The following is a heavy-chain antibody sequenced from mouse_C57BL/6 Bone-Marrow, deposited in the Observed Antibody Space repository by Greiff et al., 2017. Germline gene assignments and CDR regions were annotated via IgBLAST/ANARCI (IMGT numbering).Heavy chain of an antibody. CDR1: GYTFTSYT. Sequence: QVHVKQSGAELARPGASVKMSCKASGYTFTSYTMHWVKQRPGQGLEWIGYINPSSGYTKYNQKFKDKATLNADKSSSTAYMQLSSLTSEDSAVYYCAKWGSFAYWGQGTLVTVSA. CDR3: AKWGSFAY. CDR2: INPSSGYT. V-gene: IGHV1-4*01. J-gene: IGHJ3*01.